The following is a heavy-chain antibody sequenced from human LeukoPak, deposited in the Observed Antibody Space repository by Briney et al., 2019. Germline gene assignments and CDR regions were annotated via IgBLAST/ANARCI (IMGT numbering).Heavy chain of an antibody. Sequence: SETLSLTCTVPGGSISSSSYYWGWIRQPPGKGLEWIGSIYYSGSTYYNPSLKSRVTISVDTSKNQFSLKLSSVTAADTAVYYCARLRRDYYGSGSYYNAFDYWGQGTLVTVSS. V-gene: IGHV4-39*01. CDR2: IYYSGST. D-gene: IGHD3-10*01. CDR3: ARLRRDYYGSGSYYNAFDY. J-gene: IGHJ4*02. CDR1: GGSISSSSYY.